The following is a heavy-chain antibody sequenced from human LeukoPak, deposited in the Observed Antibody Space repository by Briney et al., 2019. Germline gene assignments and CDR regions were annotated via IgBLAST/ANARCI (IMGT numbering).Heavy chain of an antibody. CDR1: GGSFSGYY. D-gene: IGHD1-26*01. CDR3: ARGLVPGLVGSAFDI. J-gene: IGHJ3*02. V-gene: IGHV4-34*01. Sequence: PSETLSHTCAVYGGSFSGYYWSWIRQPPGKGLEWIGEINHSGSTNYNPSLKSRVIISVDTSKNQFSLKLSSVTAADTAVYYCARGLVPGLVGSAFDIWGQGTMVTVSS. CDR2: INHSGST.